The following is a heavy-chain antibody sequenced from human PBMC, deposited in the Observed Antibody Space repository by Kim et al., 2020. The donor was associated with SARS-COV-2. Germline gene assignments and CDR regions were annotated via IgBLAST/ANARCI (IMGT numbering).Heavy chain of an antibody. D-gene: IGHD6-19*01. CDR3: ARVSSGWYIDAFDI. J-gene: IGHJ3*02. V-gene: IGHV7-4-1*02. CDR1: GYTFTSYA. CDR2: INTNTGNP. Sequence: ASVKVSCKASGYTFTSYAMNWVRQAPGQGLEWMGWINTNTGNPTYAQGFTGRFVFSLDTSVSTAYLQISSLKAEDTAVYYCARVSSGWYIDAFDIWGQGTMVTVSS.